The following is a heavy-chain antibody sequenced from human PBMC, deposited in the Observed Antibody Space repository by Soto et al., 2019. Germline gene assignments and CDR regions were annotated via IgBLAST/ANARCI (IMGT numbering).Heavy chain of an antibody. CDR2: ISYDGGHK. CDR3: ARVKTDDSKPRGPFFFYGMDV. D-gene: IGHD4-4*01. Sequence: QVQLVESGGGVVHPERSLRLSCSASEFTFSSYAMHWVRQAPGKGLEWVAGISYDGGHKFYGDSVRGRFTISRDSSKTTVFLQMNSLRPEDTAAYYCARVKTDDSKPRGPFFFYGMDVWGQGPTVTVSS. J-gene: IGHJ6*02. CDR1: EFTFSSYA. V-gene: IGHV3-30-3*01.